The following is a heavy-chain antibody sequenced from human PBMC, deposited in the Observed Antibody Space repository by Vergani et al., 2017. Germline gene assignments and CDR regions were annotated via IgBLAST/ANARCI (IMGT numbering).Heavy chain of an antibody. D-gene: IGHD3-10*01. CDR1: GGSFSGYY. CDR3: ARVLGYYGSWSYNDY. J-gene: IGHJ4*02. V-gene: IGHV4-34*01. CDR2: INHSGST. Sequence: QVQLQQWGAGLLKPSETLSLTCAVYGGSFSGYYWSWIRQPPGKGLEWIGEINHSGSTNYNPSLKSRVTISVDTSKNQFSLKLSSVTAADTAVYYCARVLGYYGSWSYNDYWGQGTLVTVSS.